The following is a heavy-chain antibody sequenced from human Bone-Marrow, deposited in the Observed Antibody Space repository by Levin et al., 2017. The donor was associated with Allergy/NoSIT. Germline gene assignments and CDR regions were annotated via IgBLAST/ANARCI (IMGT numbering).Heavy chain of an antibody. V-gene: IGHV1-24*01. CDR1: GYTLTELS. CDR3: ATGRAVPALRDAFDI. Sequence: GESLKISCKVSGYTLTELSMHWVRQAPGKGLEWMGGFDPEDGETIYAQKFQGRVTMTEDTSPDTAFMELGSLRSEDTAVYYCATGRAVPALRDAFDIWGQGKMVTVAS. D-gene: IGHD2-2*01. CDR2: FDPEDGET. J-gene: IGHJ3*02.